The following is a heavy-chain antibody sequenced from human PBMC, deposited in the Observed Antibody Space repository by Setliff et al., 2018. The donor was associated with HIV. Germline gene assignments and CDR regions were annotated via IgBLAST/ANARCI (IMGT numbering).Heavy chain of an antibody. CDR3: ARGADYYDSSGYRGGGLYYMDV. D-gene: IGHD3-22*01. CDR1: GYTFTGYY. J-gene: IGHJ6*03. Sequence: EASVKVSCKASGYTFTGYYMHWVRQAPGQGLEWMGWINPNSGGTNYAQKFQGRVTMTRDTSISTAYMELSRLRSDDTAVYYCARGADYYDSSGYRGGGLYYMDVWGKGTTVTVSS. CDR2: INPNSGGT. V-gene: IGHV1-2*02.